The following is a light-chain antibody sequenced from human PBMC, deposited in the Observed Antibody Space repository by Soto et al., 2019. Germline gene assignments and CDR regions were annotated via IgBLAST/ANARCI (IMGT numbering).Light chain of an antibody. CDR1: SSNVGSYT. CDR3: AAWDDSLNGVV. V-gene: IGLV1-44*01. CDR2: SGN. Sequence: QAVVTQPPSASGTPGQRVTISCSGSSSNVGSYTVYWYQQLPGTAPKVLIYSGNRRPSGVPARFSGSKSGTSASLAISGLQSDDEAYYYCAAWDDSLNGVVFGGGTQLTVL. J-gene: IGLJ2*01.